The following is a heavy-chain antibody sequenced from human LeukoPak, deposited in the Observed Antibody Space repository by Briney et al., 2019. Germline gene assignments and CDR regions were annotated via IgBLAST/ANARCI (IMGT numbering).Heavy chain of an antibody. CDR2: ISTGDGRTI. Sequence: GGSLRLSCSASGFTFSSCAMHWVRQAPGKGLEWLSYISTGDGRTIYFADSVKGRFTTSRDNAKNSLYLQMNSLRDEDTAVYYCSRVFGYWAFDDWGQGTLVTVSS. CDR3: SRVFGYWAFDD. V-gene: IGHV3-48*02. J-gene: IGHJ4*02. D-gene: IGHD2-15*01. CDR1: GFTFSSCA.